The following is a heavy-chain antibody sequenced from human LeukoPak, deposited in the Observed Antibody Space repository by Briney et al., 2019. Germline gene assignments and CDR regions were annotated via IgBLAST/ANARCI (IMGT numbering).Heavy chain of an antibody. CDR3: ARETVIVGVAP. J-gene: IGHJ5*02. V-gene: IGHV3-21*01. D-gene: IGHD1-26*01. CDR2: ISSSSTFK. CDR1: GFTFSSYT. Sequence: GGSLRLYCAASGFTFSSYTMNWVRQAPGKGLEWVSSISSSSTFKYYADSVKGRFTISRDNAKNSLFLQMNSLRAEDTAVYYCARETVIVGVAPWGEGTLVTVSS.